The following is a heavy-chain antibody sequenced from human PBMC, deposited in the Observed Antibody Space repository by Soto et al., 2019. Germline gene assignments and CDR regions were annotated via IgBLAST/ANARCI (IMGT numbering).Heavy chain of an antibody. D-gene: IGHD5-12*01. Sequence: QVQLVQSGAEVKKPGASVKVSCKASGYTFTRSGISWVRQAPGQGLEWMGWISTYNGDTNYAQTFQGSVTMTTDKSPSTVYMELRSLRSDDTAVYYCAREGVAPYYYYGMDVWGQGTPVTVSS. CDR3: AREGVAPYYYYGMDV. CDR1: GYTFTRSG. V-gene: IGHV1-18*01. CDR2: ISTYNGDT. J-gene: IGHJ6*02.